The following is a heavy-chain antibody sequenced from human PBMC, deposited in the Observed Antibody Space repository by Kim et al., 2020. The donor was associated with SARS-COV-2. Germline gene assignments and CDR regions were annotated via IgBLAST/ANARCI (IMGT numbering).Heavy chain of an antibody. CDR1: GFSFNNYA. CDR2: IGGSGDSR. V-gene: IGHV3-23*01. Sequence: GGSLRLSCAASGFSFNNYAMNWVRQAPGKGLEWVAGIGGSGDSRDDADSVKGRFTISRDNSKNTLYLQMNNLSAEDTAVYYCARLLRGYSYGASYSLDVWGQGPTVTVSS. J-gene: IGHJ6*02. CDR3: ARLLRGYSYGASYSLDV. D-gene: IGHD5-18*01.